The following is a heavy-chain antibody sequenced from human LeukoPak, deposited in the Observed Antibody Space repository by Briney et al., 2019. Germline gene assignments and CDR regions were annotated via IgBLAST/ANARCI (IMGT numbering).Heavy chain of an antibody. J-gene: IGHJ4*02. D-gene: IGHD3-10*01. CDR1: GFTFSSYA. CDR2: ISGSGDGT. V-gene: IGHV3-23*01. CDR3: AKPPRGSGEDY. Sequence: GGSLRLSCAASGFTFSSYAMTWVRQAPGKGLEWVSGISGSGDGTYYADSVEGRFTISRDNSKNTLYLQMDSLRAEDTAVYYCAKPPRGSGEDYWGQGTLVTVSS.